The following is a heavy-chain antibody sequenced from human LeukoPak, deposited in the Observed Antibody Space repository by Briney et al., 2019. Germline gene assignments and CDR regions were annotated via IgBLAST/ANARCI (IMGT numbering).Heavy chain of an antibody. CDR1: GGSINNYY. Sequence: SETLSLTCTVSGGSINNYYWSWIRQPAGKGLEWIGLIYSSGSTSYNPSLKSRVTMSVDTSKKQFSLRLSSVTAADTAVYYCARICTSSSWYGGYYYYYYYMDVWGKGTTVTVSS. D-gene: IGHD6-13*01. J-gene: IGHJ6*03. CDR3: ARICTSSSWYGGYYYYYYYMDV. V-gene: IGHV4-4*07. CDR2: IYSSGST.